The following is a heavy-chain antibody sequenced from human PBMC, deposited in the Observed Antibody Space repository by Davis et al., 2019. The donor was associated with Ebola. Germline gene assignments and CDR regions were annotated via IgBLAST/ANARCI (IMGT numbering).Heavy chain of an antibody. CDR2: ISGSGGST. J-gene: IGHJ4*02. V-gene: IGHV3-23*01. Sequence: GESLKISCAASGFTFPDYWMTWVRQAPGKGLEWVSAISGSGGSTYYADSVKGRFAISRDNSKNTLYLQMNSLRAEDTAVYYCARDSPDFWSGVVDYWGQGTLVTVSS. CDR3: ARDSPDFWSGVVDY. D-gene: IGHD3-3*01. CDR1: GFTFPDYW.